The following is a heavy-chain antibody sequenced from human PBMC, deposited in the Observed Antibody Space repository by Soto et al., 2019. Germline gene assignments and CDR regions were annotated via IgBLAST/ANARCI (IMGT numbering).Heavy chain of an antibody. D-gene: IGHD6-19*01. CDR3: ARAVRISSGWYHRFGYFDY. CDR1: GGSISSYY. Sequence: SQTLSLTCTVSGGSISSYYWSWIRQPPGKGLEWIGYIYYSGSTNYNPSLKSRVTISVDTSKNQFSLKLSSVTAADTAVYYCARAVRISSGWYHRFGYFDYWGQGTLVTVSS. CDR2: IYYSGST. J-gene: IGHJ4*02. V-gene: IGHV4-59*01.